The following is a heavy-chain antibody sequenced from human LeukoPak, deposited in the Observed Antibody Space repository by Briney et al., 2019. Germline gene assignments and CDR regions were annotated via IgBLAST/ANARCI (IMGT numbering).Heavy chain of an antibody. J-gene: IGHJ4*02. Sequence: PRGSLRLSCAASGFTFSTYAMHWVPQAPGKGLEGVAVISYDGSNKYYADSVKGRFTISKNTLYLQMNSLRAEDTAVYYCARDDSGSCYFWGQGTLVTVSS. CDR3: ARDDSGSCYF. CDR1: GFTFSTYA. D-gene: IGHD2-15*01. V-gene: IGHV3-30*04. CDR2: ISYDGSNK.